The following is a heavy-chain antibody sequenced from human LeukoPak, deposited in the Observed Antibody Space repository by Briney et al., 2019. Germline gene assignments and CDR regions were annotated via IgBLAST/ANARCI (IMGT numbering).Heavy chain of an antibody. CDR1: GFTFDDYA. CDR2: ISWNSGSI. CDR3: AKAAVGYSYGPFDY. D-gene: IGHD5-18*01. J-gene: IGHJ4*02. V-gene: IGHV3-9*01. Sequence: GGSLRLSCAASGFTFDDYAMHWVRQAPGKGLEWVSGISWNSGSIGYADSVKGRFTISRDNAKNSLYLQMSSLRAEDTALYYCAKAAVGYSYGPFDYWGQGTLVTVSS.